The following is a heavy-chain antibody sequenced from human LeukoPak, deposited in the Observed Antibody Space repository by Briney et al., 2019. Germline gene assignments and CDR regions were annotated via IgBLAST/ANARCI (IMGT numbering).Heavy chain of an antibody. CDR3: ARGPRDSNWLDY. CDR2: IYSSGST. J-gene: IGHJ4*02. Sequence: SETLSLTCTVSGGSINNYYWSWMRQPAGKGLEWIGRIYSSGSTNYNPSLKSRVTTSVDTPKNQFSLKLSSVTAADTAIYYCARGPRDSNWLDYWGQGTLVTVSS. CDR1: GGSINNYY. D-gene: IGHD4-11*01. V-gene: IGHV4-4*07.